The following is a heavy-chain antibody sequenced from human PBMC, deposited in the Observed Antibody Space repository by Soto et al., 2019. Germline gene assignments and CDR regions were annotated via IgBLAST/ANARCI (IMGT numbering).Heavy chain of an antibody. CDR3: ARDHRYDFWRCYYYGLDV. D-gene: IGHD3-3*01. J-gene: IGHJ6*01. V-gene: IGHV4-61*01. Sequence: SETLSLTCTVSGGSVSSGSYHWSWIRQPPGKGLEWIGYIYYSGSTNYNPSLKSRVTISVDTSKNQFSLKLSSVTAADTAVHYCARDHRYDFWRCYYYGLDVWGQGTTVTVSS. CDR1: GGSVSSGSYH. CDR2: IYYSGST.